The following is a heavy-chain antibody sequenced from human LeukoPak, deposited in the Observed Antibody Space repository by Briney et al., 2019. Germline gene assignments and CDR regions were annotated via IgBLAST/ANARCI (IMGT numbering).Heavy chain of an antibody. J-gene: IGHJ4*02. V-gene: IGHV3-7*01. CDR1: GFTFSTYW. Sequence: HSGGSLRLSCAASGFTFSTYWMSWVRQAPGKGLEWVANIKQDGSEKYYVDSVKGRFTISRDNAKNSLYLQMSSLRADDTAVYYCARDLPTGSDYFDYWGQGTLVTVSS. D-gene: IGHD6-6*01. CDR2: IKQDGSEK. CDR3: ARDLPTGSDYFDY.